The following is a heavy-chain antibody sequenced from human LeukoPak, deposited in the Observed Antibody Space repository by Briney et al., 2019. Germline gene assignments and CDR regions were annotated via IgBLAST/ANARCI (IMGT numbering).Heavy chain of an antibody. V-gene: IGHV3-74*01. Sequence: PGGSLRLSCAAAGFAFSSYWMHWVRQAPGEGLVWISRIKSDGATTGCADPVKGRFTISRDNAKNIRCLEMNSLRADEAAAVYNCLRDRTTVTLFDYWGRGALVTVSS. CDR3: LRDRTTVTLFDY. CDR2: IKSDGATT. CDR1: GFAFSSYW. J-gene: IGHJ4*02. D-gene: IGHD4-17*01.